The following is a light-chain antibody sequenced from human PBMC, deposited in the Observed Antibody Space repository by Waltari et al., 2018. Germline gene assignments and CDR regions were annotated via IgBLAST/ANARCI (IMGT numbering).Light chain of an antibody. CDR3: QQYYSNLHT. V-gene: IGKV4-1*01. CDR1: QSVLHSSNNKNY. CDR2: WAS. J-gene: IGKJ2*01. Sequence: DIVMTQSPDSLAVSLGERATINCKSSQSVLHSSNNKNYLAWYQHKPGQPPKLLLYWASTRESGVPDRFSGSGSGTDFTLTISSLQAEDVAVYYCQQYYSNLHTFGQGTKLEIK.